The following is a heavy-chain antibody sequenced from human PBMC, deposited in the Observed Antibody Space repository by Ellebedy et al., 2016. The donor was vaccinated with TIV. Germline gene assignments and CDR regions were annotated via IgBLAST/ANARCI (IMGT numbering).Heavy chain of an antibody. CDR2: INHSGST. CDR1: GGSISSSSYY. J-gene: IGHJ4*02. D-gene: IGHD2-8*01. Sequence: SETLSLXXTVSGGSISSSSYYWSWIRQPPGKGLEWIGEINHSGSTNYNPSLKSRVTISVDTSKNQFSLKLSSVTAADTAVYYCARGYRKGMVYATPPPYFDYWGQGTLVTVSS. V-gene: IGHV4-39*07. CDR3: ARGYRKGMVYATPPPYFDY.